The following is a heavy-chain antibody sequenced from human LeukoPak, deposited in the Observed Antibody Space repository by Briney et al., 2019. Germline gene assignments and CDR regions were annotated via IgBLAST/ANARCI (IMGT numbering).Heavy chain of an antibody. CDR1: GGTFSSYA. CDR3: ARDCSSTSCYNVY. Sequence: GASVKVSCKASGGTFSSYAISWVRQAPGQGLEWMGWISTYNGDTNYAQNLQGRVAMTTDTSTSTAYMEMRSLRSDDTAVYYCARDCSSTSCYNVYWGQGTLVTVSS. J-gene: IGHJ4*02. D-gene: IGHD2-2*02. CDR2: ISTYNGDT. V-gene: IGHV1-18*01.